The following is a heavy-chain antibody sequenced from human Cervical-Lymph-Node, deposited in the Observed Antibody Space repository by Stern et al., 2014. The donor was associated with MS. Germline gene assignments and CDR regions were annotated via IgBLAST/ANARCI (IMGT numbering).Heavy chain of an antibody. CDR1: GGTFSKFP. CDR2: IFPYFRTP. CDR3: ALSSETSDRWYSLGYDL. V-gene: IGHV1-69*01. Sequence: QLVQSGAEVTKPGSSVKVSCKASGGTFSKFPSSWVRQAPGPGLEWMGGIFPYFRTPTYAQAFRGRLTITEDVSTRTVYMELSILRSDDTAVYYCALSSETSDRWYSLGYDLWGQGTLVTVSS. D-gene: IGHD6-13*01. J-gene: IGHJ5*02.